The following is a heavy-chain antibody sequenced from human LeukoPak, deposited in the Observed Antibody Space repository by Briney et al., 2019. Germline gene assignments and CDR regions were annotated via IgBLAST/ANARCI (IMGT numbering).Heavy chain of an antibody. CDR1: GGSLSSNI. D-gene: IGHD2-2*01. Sequence: RASVTVSFKASGGSLSSNIIGWVRQAPGQGLEWMGGIVPIFGKTNYAQKFQGRVTITTDESSNTAFMELSSLRSDDTAIYYCARGWGIPAPISWFDPWGQGTLVTVSS. V-gene: IGHV1-69*05. J-gene: IGHJ5*02. CDR3: ARGWGIPAPISWFDP. CDR2: IVPIFGKT.